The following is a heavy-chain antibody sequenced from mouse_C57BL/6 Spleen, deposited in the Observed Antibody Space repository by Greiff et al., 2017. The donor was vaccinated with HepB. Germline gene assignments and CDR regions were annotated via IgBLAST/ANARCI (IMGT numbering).Heavy chain of an antibody. Sequence: LVEPGASVKISCQASGYAFSSSWMNWVKQRPGKGLEWIGRIYPGDGDTNYNGKFKGKATLTADKSSSTAYMQLSSLTSEDSAVYFCARREDWVFDYWGQGTTLTVSS. CDR3: ARREDWVFDY. CDR1: GYAFSSSW. V-gene: IGHV1-82*01. CDR2: IYPGDGDT. J-gene: IGHJ2*01.